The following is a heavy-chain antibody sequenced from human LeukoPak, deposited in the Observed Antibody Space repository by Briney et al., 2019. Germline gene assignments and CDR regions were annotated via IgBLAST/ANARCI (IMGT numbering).Heavy chain of an antibody. J-gene: IGHJ4*02. D-gene: IGHD3-22*01. CDR2: IGGSGGST. CDR1: GFTFSSYA. V-gene: IGHV3-23*01. Sequence: GGSLRLSCAASGFTFSSYAMSWVRQAPGKGLEWVSAIGGSGGSTYYADSVKGRFTISRDNSKNTLYLQMNSLRAEDTAVYYCAKGVSYDSSGYYPDDYWGQGTLVTVSS. CDR3: AKGVSYDSSGYYPDDY.